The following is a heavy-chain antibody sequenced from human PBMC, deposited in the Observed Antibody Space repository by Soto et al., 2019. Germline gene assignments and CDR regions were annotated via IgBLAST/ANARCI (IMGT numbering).Heavy chain of an antibody. CDR1: GYTLTELS. V-gene: IGHV1-24*01. CDR3: ASSIYCSSTSCYRADWFDP. J-gene: IGHJ5*02. CDR2: FDPEDGET. Sequence: QVQLVQSGAEVKKPGASVKVSCKVSGYTLTELSMHWVRQAPGKGLEWMGGFDPEDGETIYAQKFQGRVTMTEDTSTDTAYMELSSLRSEDTAVYYCASSIYCSSTSCYRADWFDPWGQGTLVTVSS. D-gene: IGHD2-2*02.